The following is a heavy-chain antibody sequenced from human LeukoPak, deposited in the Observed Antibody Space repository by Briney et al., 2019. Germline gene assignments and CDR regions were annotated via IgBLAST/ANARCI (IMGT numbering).Heavy chain of an antibody. V-gene: IGHV3-74*01. CDR2: INSDGSSI. CDR1: GFTFSSHW. CDR3: AKSGIAAAGQRGYFDY. Sequence: GGSLRLSCAASGFTFSSHWMHWVRQAPGKGLVWVSRINSDGSSISYADSVKGRFTISRDNSKNTVYLQMNSLRGEDTAVYYCAKSGIAAAGQRGYFDYWGQGTQVTVSS. J-gene: IGHJ4*02. D-gene: IGHD6-13*01.